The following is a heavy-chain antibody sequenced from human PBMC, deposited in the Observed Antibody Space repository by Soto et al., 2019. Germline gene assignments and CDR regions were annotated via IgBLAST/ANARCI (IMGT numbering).Heavy chain of an antibody. V-gene: IGHV5-10-1*01. D-gene: IGHD3-10*01. CDR1: GYSFTSYW. Sequence: RGESLKISCKGSGYSFTSYWISWVRQMPGKGLEWMGRIDPSDSYTNYSPSFQGHVTISADKSISTAYLQWSSLKASDTAMYYWASLYGSGSYYNYYYGMDVWGQGTTVTVSS. CDR3: ASLYGSGSYYNYYYGMDV. J-gene: IGHJ6*02. CDR2: IDPSDSYT.